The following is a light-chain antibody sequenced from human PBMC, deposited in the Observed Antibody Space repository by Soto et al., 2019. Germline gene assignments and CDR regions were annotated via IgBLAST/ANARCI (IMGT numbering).Light chain of an antibody. CDR3: HQSNDWWT. CDR1: QSVSSY. Sequence: EIVLTQSPATLSLSPWERATLSCRASQSVSSYLAWYQQKPGQAPRLLIYDASNRATGIPARFSGSGSGTDFTLTITSLQSEDFAVYYCHQSNDWWTFGQGTKVDIK. J-gene: IGKJ1*01. V-gene: IGKV3-11*01. CDR2: DAS.